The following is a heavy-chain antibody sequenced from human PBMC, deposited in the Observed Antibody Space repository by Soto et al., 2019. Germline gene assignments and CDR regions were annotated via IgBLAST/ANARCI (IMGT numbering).Heavy chain of an antibody. CDR1: GFTFSSYA. D-gene: IGHD2-8*01. J-gene: IGHJ6*02. CDR3: ARDRGCTNGVCYTGYYYYGMDV. V-gene: IGHV3-30-3*01. Sequence: GGSLRLSCAASGFTFSSYAMHWVRQAPGKGLEWVAVISYDGSNKYYADSVKGRFTISRDNSKNTLYLQMNSLRAEDTAVYYCARDRGCTNGVCYTGYYYYGMDVWGQGTTVTVSS. CDR2: ISYDGSNK.